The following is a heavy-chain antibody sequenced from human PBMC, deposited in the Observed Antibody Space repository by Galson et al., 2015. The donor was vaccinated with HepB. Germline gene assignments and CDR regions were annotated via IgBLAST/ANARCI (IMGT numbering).Heavy chain of an antibody. V-gene: IGHV3-30-3*01. Sequence: SLRLSCAASGFTFSSYAMHWVRQAPGKGLEWAAVISYDGSNKYYADSVKGRFTISRDNSKNTLYLQMNSLRAEDTAVYYCAREGQWLRVMDVWGQGTTVTVSS. J-gene: IGHJ6*02. D-gene: IGHD5-12*01. CDR2: ISYDGSNK. CDR1: GFTFSSYA. CDR3: AREGQWLRVMDV.